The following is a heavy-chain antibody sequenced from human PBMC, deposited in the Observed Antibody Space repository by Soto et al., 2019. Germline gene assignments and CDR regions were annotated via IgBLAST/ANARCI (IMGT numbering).Heavy chain of an antibody. Sequence: QVQLVQPGAEVRKPGASVKVSCKASGDIFTNVDFNWVRQATGQGLEWIGWMRANSGDTGHDQKFQGRVSMTRDTSMSTASMELSSLRAEDTAVYYCARYIYGQGFKAWGQGTLVFVSS. CDR2: MRANSGDT. D-gene: IGHD3-3*02. CDR1: GDIFTNVD. CDR3: ARYIYGQGFKA. J-gene: IGHJ5*02. V-gene: IGHV1-8*01.